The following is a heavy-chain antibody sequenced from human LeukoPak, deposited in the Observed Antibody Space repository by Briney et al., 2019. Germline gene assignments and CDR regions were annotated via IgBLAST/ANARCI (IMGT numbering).Heavy chain of an antibody. D-gene: IGHD2-2*01. J-gene: IGHJ4*02. CDR1: GFTFTNYW. Sequence: PGGSLRLSCVASGFTFTNYWMTWVRQAPGKGLEWVANIKQDQSEKWYVASVKGRFTVSRDNAKNSMYLQMNSLRAEDTAIYYCARSVEEGYCSGTSCYAGYWGRGPLVTVSS. CDR2: IKQDQSEK. CDR3: ARSVEEGYCSGTSCYAGY. V-gene: IGHV3-7*03.